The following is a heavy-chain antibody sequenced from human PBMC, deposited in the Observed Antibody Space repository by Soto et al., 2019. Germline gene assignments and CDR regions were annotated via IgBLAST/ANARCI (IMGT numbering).Heavy chain of an antibody. Sequence: QVQLVESGGGVVQPGRSLRLSCAASGFSFSISPMHWVRQAPGKGPEWVALISYDGTNKFYADSVKGRLTISRDNSKSTLYLQVDSLRPEDAAVYYCARDPNTAGGQHWAFNYFDSWGQGTLVTVSS. D-gene: IGHD7-27*01. CDR2: ISYDGTNK. CDR1: GFSFSISP. J-gene: IGHJ4*02. CDR3: ARDPNTAGGQHWAFNYFDS. V-gene: IGHV3-30-3*01.